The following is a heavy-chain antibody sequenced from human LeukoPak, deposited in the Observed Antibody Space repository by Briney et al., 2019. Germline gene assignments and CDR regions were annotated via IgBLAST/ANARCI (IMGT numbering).Heavy chain of an antibody. V-gene: IGHV3-72*01. D-gene: IGHD5-24*01. CDR2: IRNKANSYPT. CDR1: GFTFSDHN. J-gene: IGHJ5*02. Sequence: PGGSLRLSCAASGFTFSDHNMDWVRQAPGKGLEWVGRIRNKANSYPTEYAASLRGRFTISRDDSKNSLFLQMNSLKTEDTAVYYCARDAGWRFDPWGQGTLVTVSS. CDR3: ARDAGWRFDP.